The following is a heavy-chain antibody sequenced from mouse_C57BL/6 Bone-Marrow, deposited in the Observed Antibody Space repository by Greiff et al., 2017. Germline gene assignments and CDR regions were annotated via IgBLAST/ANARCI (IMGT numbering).Heavy chain of an antibody. V-gene: IGHV1-59*01. J-gene: IGHJ4*01. CDR3: ARAIDDGYPYYAMDY. CDR1: GYTFTSYW. D-gene: IGHD2-3*01. Sequence: QVQLQQPGAELVRPGTSVKLSCKASGYTFTSYWMHWVKQRPGQGLEWIGVIDPSDSYTNYNQKFKGKATLTVDTSSSTAYMQLSSLTSEDSAVYYCARAIDDGYPYYAMDYWGQGTSVTVSS. CDR2: IDPSDSYT.